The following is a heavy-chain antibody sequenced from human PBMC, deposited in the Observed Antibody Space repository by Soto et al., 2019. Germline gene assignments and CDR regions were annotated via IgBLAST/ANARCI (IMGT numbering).Heavy chain of an antibody. J-gene: IGHJ4*02. CDR2: INQDGSEK. CDR1: GFSFSSNW. V-gene: IGHV3-7*01. Sequence: GGSLRLSCTASGFSFSSNWMSWVRQAPGKGPEWVANINQDGSEKYCADSVKGRFTIYRDNAKNSLYLQMNSLRAEDTAFYFCAREGGTAVAGTRGDYWGRGTLVTVSS. D-gene: IGHD6-19*01. CDR3: AREGGTAVAGTRGDY.